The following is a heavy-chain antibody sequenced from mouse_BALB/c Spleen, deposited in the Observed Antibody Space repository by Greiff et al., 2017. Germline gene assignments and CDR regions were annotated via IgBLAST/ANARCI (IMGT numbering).Heavy chain of an antibody. V-gene: IGHV1-87*01. CDR1: GYTFTSYW. J-gene: IGHJ3*01. CDR2: IYPGDGGT. CDR3: ARGGDGYSWFAY. Sequence: QVQLQQSGAELARPGASVKLSCKASGYTFTSYWMQWVKQRPGQGLEWIGAIYPGDGGTRYTQKFKGKATLTADKSSSTAYMQLSSLASEDSAVYYCARGGDGYSWFAYWGQGTLVTVSA. D-gene: IGHD2-3*01.